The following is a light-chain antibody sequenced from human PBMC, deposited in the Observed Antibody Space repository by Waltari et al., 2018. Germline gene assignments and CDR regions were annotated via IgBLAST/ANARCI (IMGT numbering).Light chain of an antibody. CDR1: RSIRSY. CDR3: QHYINWPHT. CDR2: VAF. J-gene: IGKJ2*01. V-gene: IGKV3-15*01. Sequence: EIVMTQSPATLSVSPGERVTLSCRASRSIRSYLVWYQQKPGQAPRLLIYVAFTRATGIPASFSGSGAGTEFTLTISSLQSEDFAVYYCQHYINWPHTFGQGTKLEIK.